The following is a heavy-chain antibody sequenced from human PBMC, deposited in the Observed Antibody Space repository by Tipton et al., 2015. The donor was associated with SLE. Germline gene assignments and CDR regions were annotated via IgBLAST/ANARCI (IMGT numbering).Heavy chain of an antibody. V-gene: IGHV3-11*01. Sequence: SLRLSCAASGFTFSDYYMSWIRQAPGKGLEWVSYISSSGSTIYYADSVKGRFTISRDNAKNSLYLQMNSLRAEDTAVYYWSAELERQCFDYWGQGTLVTGSS. CDR3: SAELERQCFDY. CDR2: ISSSGSTI. CDR1: GFTFSDYY. D-gene: IGHD1-1*01. J-gene: IGHJ4*02.